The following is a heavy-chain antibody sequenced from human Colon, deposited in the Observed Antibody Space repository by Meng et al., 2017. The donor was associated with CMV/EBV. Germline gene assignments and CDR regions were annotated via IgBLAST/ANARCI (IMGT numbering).Heavy chain of an antibody. CDR3: SRGASGSFPYYFDY. CDR2: ISGSGGST. D-gene: IGHD1-26*01. Sequence: GESLKISCAASGFTFSSYAMSWVRQAPGKGLEWVSAISGSGGSTYYADSVKGRFTISRDNARNSLYLQMDSLRPDDAALYYCSRGASGSFPYYFDYLGLGTLVTVSS. CDR1: GFTFSSYA. V-gene: IGHV3-23*01. J-gene: IGHJ4*02.